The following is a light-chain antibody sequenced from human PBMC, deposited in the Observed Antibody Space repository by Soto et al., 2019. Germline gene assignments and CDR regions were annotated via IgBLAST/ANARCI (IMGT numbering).Light chain of an antibody. CDR3: QQYDNSPYT. Sequence: VLTQSPGTLSLSPGERATLSCRASQSVSSSNLAWYQKKPGQAPRVLIYGASTRATGIPDRFSGSGSGTDFTLTISRLEPEDFAVYYCQQYDNSPYTFGQGTNLVIK. V-gene: IGKV3-20*01. CDR1: QSVSSSN. CDR2: GAS. J-gene: IGKJ2*01.